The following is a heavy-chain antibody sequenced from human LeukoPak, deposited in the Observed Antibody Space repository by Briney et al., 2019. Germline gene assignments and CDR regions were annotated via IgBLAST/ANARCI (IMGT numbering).Heavy chain of an antibody. J-gene: IGHJ3*02. Sequence: SQTLSLTCTVSGGSLSSGNYYWSWIRQPPGTGLEWIGYIYHSGSTYYNPSLKSRVTISVDRSKNHFSLKLTSVTAADTAVYYCARVGVVAASGTPGDFDIWGQGTMVTVSS. D-gene: IGHD6-13*01. V-gene: IGHV4-30-2*01. CDR3: ARVGVVAASGTPGDFDI. CDR1: GGSLSSGNYY. CDR2: IYHSGST.